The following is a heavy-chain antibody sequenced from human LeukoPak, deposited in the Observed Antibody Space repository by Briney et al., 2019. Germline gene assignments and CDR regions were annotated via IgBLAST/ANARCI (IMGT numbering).Heavy chain of an antibody. CDR2: ISYDGSNK. CDR3: AKGSSSYYYYYGMDV. D-gene: IGHD6-6*01. Sequence: PGGSLRLSCAASGFTFSSYGMHWVRQAPGKGLEWVAVISYDGSNKYCADSVKGRFTISRDNSKNTLYLQMNSLRAEDTAVYYCAKGSSSYYYYYGMDVWGQGTTVTVSS. CDR1: GFTFSSYG. J-gene: IGHJ6*02. V-gene: IGHV3-30*18.